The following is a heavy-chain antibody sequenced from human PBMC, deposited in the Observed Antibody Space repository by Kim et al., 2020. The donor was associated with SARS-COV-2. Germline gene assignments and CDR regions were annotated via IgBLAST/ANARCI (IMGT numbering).Heavy chain of an antibody. CDR2: IYYSGST. V-gene: IGHV4-39*01. D-gene: IGHD2-15*01. CDR3: ARRSGASFDY. J-gene: IGHJ4*02. CDR1: DGSISSTSHY. Sequence: SETLSLTCTVSDGSISSTSHYWGWIRQPPGKGLEWIASIYYSGSTYYNLSLKSRVTISVDTSRNQFSLQLTSVTAADTAVYYCARRSGASFDYWGQGILVIVSS.